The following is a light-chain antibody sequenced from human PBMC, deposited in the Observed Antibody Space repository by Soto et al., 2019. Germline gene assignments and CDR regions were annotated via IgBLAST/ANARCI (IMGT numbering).Light chain of an antibody. J-gene: IGKJ1*01. Sequence: EIVLTQSPATLSVSAGGTVTVSCRASQSIRTNVAWYQQIPGQAPRLLVYGASTRATGVPARFSGSGSGIEFTLTINRLEPADFAVYYCQYYGSSSTFGQGTKVDI. CDR2: GAS. CDR1: QSIRTN. CDR3: QYYGSSST. V-gene: IGKV3-15*01.